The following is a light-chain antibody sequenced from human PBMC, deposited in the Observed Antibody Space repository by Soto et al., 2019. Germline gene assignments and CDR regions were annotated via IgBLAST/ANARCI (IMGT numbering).Light chain of an antibody. Sequence: SVLTQPASVSGSPGQSITISCTGTSSDVGSYVSWYQQHPGKAPKLIIYEGNERPSGVSNRFSGSKSANTASLTISGLQAEDEGDCYCCSFAGSSTYTWVFGGGTKVTVL. V-gene: IGLV2-23*01. CDR1: SSDVGSY. CDR2: EGN. J-gene: IGLJ3*02. CDR3: CSFAGSSTYTWV.